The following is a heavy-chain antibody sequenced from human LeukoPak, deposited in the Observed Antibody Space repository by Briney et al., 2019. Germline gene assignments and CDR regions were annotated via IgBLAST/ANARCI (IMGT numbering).Heavy chain of an antibody. CDR1: GGSISSGGYY. D-gene: IGHD2-15*01. Sequence: SETLSLTCTVSGGSISSGGYYWSWIRQHPGKGLEWIGYIYYSGSTYYNPSLKSRVTISVDTSKNQFSLKLSSVTAADTAVYYCARDADGGYCSGGSCLIWGQGILVTVSS. CDR2: IYYSGST. J-gene: IGHJ4*02. CDR3: ARDADGGYCSGGSCLI. V-gene: IGHV4-31*03.